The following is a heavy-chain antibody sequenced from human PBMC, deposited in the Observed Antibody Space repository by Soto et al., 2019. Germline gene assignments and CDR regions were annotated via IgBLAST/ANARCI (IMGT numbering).Heavy chain of an antibody. Sequence: GASVKVSCKASGYTFTSYPMHWVLEAPGQRQEWMGWINAGNGNTKYSQKFQGRVTITRDTSASTAYMELSSLRSEDTAVYYCARDSIAYCGGDCYRGGFDYWGQGTLVTVSS. V-gene: IGHV1-3*01. CDR3: ARDSIAYCGGDCYRGGFDY. CDR1: GYTFTSYP. CDR2: INAGNGNT. J-gene: IGHJ4*02. D-gene: IGHD2-21*02.